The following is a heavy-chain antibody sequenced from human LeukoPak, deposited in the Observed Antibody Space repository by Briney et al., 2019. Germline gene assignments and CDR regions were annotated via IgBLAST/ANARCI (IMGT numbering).Heavy chain of an antibody. CDR1: GGSITTTNY. J-gene: IGHJ4*02. V-gene: IGHV4-4*02. CDR2: ISLTGRT. D-gene: IGHD1-26*01. Sequence: SGTLSLTCGVSGGSITTTNYWSWVRPPPGAGLEWIGEISLTGRTHYNPSLKSRVHISIDESKNHLYLNLASVTAADTAVYYCSRESGPFCPFGHWGQGTLVAVTS. CDR3: SRESGPFCPFGH.